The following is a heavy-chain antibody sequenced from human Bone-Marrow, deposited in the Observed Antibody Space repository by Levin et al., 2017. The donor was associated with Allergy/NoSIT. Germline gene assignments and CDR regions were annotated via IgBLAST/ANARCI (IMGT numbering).Heavy chain of an antibody. V-gene: IGHV4-31*03. D-gene: IGHD4-17*01. Sequence: SETLSLTCTVSGGSINSGGYYWNWIRQHPGKGLEWIGYIYSSGSTYYNPSLKSRITISLDTSKNQVSLKLSSVIVADTAVYYCAREGEYGDYENWGQGTLVTVSS. CDR2: IYSSGST. CDR3: AREGEYGDYEN. J-gene: IGHJ4*02. CDR1: GGSINSGGYY.